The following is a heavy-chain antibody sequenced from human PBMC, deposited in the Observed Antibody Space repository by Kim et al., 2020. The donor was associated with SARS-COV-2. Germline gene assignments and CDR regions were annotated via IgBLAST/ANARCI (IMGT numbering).Heavy chain of an antibody. CDR1: GFTFDDYA. J-gene: IGHJ4*02. D-gene: IGHD3-22*01. Sequence: GGSLRLSCAASGFTFDDYAMHWVRQAPGKGLEWVSGISWNSGSIGYADSVKGRFTISRDNAKNSLYLQMNSLRAEDKALYYCAKDKDYDSSGYLDQWGQGTLVTVSS. CDR2: ISWNSGSI. V-gene: IGHV3-9*01. CDR3: AKDKDYDSSGYLDQ.